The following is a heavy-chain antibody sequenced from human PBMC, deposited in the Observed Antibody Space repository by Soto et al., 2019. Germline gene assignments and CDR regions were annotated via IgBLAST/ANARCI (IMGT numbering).Heavy chain of an antibody. V-gene: IGHV3-7*01. J-gene: IGHJ4*02. CDR2: IKQDGSEK. D-gene: IGHD3-10*01. Sequence: EVQLVESGGGLVQPGGSLRLSCAASGFTFSTYWMTWVRQAPGKGLECVANIKQDGSEKYYVDSVKGRFTISRDNAENSLYLQRNSLRAEDAAVYYCGRARGLDYWGQGTLVTVSS. CDR3: GRARGLDY. CDR1: GFTFSTYW.